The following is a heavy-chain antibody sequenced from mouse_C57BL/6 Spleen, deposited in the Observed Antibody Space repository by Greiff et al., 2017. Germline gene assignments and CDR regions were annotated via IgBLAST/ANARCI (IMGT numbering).Heavy chain of an antibody. Sequence: QVQLQQSGAELVRPGASVTLSCKASGYTFTDYEMHWVKQTPVHGLEWIGAIDPETGGTAYNQKFKGKAILTADKSSSTAYMELRSLTSEDSAVYYCTSEDDYGLRAYWGQGTLVTVSA. J-gene: IGHJ3*01. D-gene: IGHD2-4*01. V-gene: IGHV1-15*01. CDR1: GYTFTDYE. CDR3: TSEDDYGLRAY. CDR2: IDPETGGT.